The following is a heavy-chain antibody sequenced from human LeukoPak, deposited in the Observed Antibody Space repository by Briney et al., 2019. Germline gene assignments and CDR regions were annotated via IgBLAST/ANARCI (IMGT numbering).Heavy chain of an antibody. V-gene: IGHV1-18*01. CDR2: ISAYSGIT. Sequence: ASVKVSCKASGYTFSNYGFNWVRQAPGQGLEWMGWISAYSGITNYAQKLQGRATMTTDTSTSTAYMELRSLRSDDTAVYYCARGGYSYGYVGWIDYWGQGTLVTVSS. CDR1: GYTFSNYG. CDR3: ARGGYSYGYVGWIDY. D-gene: IGHD5-18*01. J-gene: IGHJ4*02.